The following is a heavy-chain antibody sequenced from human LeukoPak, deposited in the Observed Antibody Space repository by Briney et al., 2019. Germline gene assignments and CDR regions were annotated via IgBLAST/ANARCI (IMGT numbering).Heavy chain of an antibody. Sequence: GASVKYSCKASGYIFTNYYLHWVRQAPGQGLEWMGWINPDSGGTNYAQKFQGRVTMTRDTSISTAYMELKRLRSDGTAVYYCARVTLKNVGFECWGQGTLVTVSS. CDR3: ARVTLKNVGFEC. J-gene: IGHJ4*02. D-gene: IGHD1-26*01. V-gene: IGHV1-2*02. CDR1: GYIFTNYY. CDR2: INPDSGGT.